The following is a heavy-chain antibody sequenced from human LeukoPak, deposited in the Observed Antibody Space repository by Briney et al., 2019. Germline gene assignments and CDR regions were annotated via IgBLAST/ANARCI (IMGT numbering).Heavy chain of an antibody. CDR2: IHERGST. V-gene: IGHV4-38-2*01. J-gene: IGHJ5*02. Sequence: PSETLSLTCGVSGHSFSSDSFWGWIRQPPGQGLEWIGSIHERGSTFYNPSLNSRVTISIDTSKNQFSQHVNSVTAADTAVYYCARASRPSNSWFDPWGQGTVVTVSS. CDR1: GHSFSSDSF. CDR3: ARASRPSNSWFDP. D-gene: IGHD6-6*01.